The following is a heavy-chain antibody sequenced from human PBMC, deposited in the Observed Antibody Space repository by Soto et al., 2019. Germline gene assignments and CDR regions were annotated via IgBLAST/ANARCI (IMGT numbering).Heavy chain of an antibody. J-gene: IGHJ6*02. CDR3: ARISSTSWVDV. CDR1: GFTFSSYA. V-gene: IGHV3-30-3*01. CDR2: ISYDGSNK. D-gene: IGHD2-2*01. Sequence: GGSLRLSCAASGFTFSSYAMHWVRQAPGKGLEWVAVISYDGSNKYYADSVKGRFTISRDNSKNTLYLQMNSPRAEDTAVYYCARISSTSWVDVWGQGTTVTVSS.